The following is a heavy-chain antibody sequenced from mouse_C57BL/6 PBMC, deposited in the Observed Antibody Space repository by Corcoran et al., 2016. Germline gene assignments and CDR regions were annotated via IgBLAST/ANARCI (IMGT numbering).Heavy chain of an antibody. J-gene: IGHJ2*01. CDR1: GYTFTDYY. Sequence: EVQLQQSGLELVKPGASVKISCKASGYTFTDYYMNWVKQSHGKSLEWIGDINPNNGGTSYNQKFKGKATLTVDKSSSTAYMELRSLTSEDSAVYYCARNDGYFYYWGQGTTLTVSS. V-gene: IGHV1-26*01. CDR2: INPNNGGT. CDR3: ARNDGYFYY. D-gene: IGHD2-3*01.